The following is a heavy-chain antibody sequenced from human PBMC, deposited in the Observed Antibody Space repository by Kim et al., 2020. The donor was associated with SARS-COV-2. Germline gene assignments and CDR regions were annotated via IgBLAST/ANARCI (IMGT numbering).Heavy chain of an antibody. V-gene: IGHV3-15*01. CDR2: IKSHRDGGTA. CDR3: ITASLR. CDR1: GIPFSDAW. J-gene: IGHJ4*01. Sequence: GGSLRLSCVVSGIPFSDAWFNWVRQSPGKGLEWVARIKSHRDGGTADLAAPVKGRFAISSADTTHSLHLLMNSMRTDDSAVYSCITASLRWGHGTL.